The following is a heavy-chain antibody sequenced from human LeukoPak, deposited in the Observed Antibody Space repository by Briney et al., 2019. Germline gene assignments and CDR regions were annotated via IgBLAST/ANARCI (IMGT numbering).Heavy chain of an antibody. CDR1: GFTFSSHG. CDR2: ISSSGGET. Sequence: GGSLRLSCVVSGFTFSSHGMSWVRQTPGTGVQWGSSISSSGGETFYADSVKGRFTVSRDNSKSTLYLQMNSLRAEDTAVYYCAKLGCSSTRCYINYWGQGTLVTVSS. CDR3: AKLGCSSTRCYINY. J-gene: IGHJ4*02. V-gene: IGHV3-23*01. D-gene: IGHD2-2*01.